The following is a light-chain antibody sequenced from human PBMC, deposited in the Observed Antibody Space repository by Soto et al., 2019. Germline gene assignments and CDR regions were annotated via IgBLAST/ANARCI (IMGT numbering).Light chain of an antibody. CDR3: QQSFTAPPLT. Sequence: DIQMTQSPSSLSASVGVRVTITCRASQTISMYLNWYQQKPGKAPILLISAASHLETGVSSRFGGSGSGTDFTLTINSLQPEDSATYYRQQSFTAPPLTFGGGTKVDIK. J-gene: IGKJ4*01. V-gene: IGKV1-39*01. CDR1: QTISMY. CDR2: AAS.